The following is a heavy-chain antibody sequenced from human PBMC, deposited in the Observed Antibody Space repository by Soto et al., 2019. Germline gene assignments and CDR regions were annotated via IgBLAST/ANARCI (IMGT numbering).Heavy chain of an antibody. V-gene: IGHV4-30-4*01. Sequence: PSETLSLTCTVSGGSISSGGYYWSWIRQPPGKGLEWIGYIYYSGSTYYNPSLKSRVTISVDTSKNQFSLKLSSVTAADTAVYYCARDWPLYDFPDAFDIWGQGTMVTVSS. CDR2: IYYSGST. CDR1: GGSISSGGYY. J-gene: IGHJ3*02. CDR3: ARDWPLYDFPDAFDI. D-gene: IGHD3-3*01.